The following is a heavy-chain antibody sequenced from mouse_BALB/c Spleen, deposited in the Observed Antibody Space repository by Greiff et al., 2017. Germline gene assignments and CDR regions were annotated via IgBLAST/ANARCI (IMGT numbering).Heavy chain of an antibody. CDR2: ISDGGSYT. D-gene: IGHD2-1*01. V-gene: IGHV5-4*02. J-gene: IGHJ2*01. CDR3: ARGTDGNSYYFDY. Sequence: EVKLVESGGGLVKPGGSLKLSCAASGFTFSDYYMYWVRQTPEKRLEWVATISDGGSYTYYPDSVKGRFTISRDNAKNNLYLQMSSLKSEDTAMYYCARGTDGNSYYFDYWGQGTTLTVSS. CDR1: GFTFSDYY.